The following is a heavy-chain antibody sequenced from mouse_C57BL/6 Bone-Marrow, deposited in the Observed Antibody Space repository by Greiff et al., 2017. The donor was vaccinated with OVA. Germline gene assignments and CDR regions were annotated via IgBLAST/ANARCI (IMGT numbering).Heavy chain of an antibody. CDR1: GYTFTSYW. J-gene: IGHJ2*01. Sequence: VQLQQSGAELVKPGASVKMSCKASGYTFTSYWITWVKQRPGQGLEWIGDIYPGSGSTNYNEKFKSKATLTVDTSSSTAYMQLSSLTSEDSAVYYCAREVFITTYFDYWGQGTTLTVSS. D-gene: IGHD1-1*01. CDR2: IYPGSGST. V-gene: IGHV1-55*01. CDR3: AREVFITTYFDY.